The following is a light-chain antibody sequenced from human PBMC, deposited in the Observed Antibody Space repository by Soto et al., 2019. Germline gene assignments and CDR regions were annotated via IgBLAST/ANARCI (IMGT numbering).Light chain of an antibody. CDR1: QSISIY. CDR2: AAS. V-gene: IGKV1-39*01. Sequence: DIQMTQSPSSLAASVGDRVTITCRASQSISIYLNWYQQKPGKAPKLLIYAASRLQTGVPSRFSGSGSGTDFTLTISSLQPEDFATYYCQESYSTVLTFGGGTEVEIE. J-gene: IGKJ4*01. CDR3: QESYSTVLT.